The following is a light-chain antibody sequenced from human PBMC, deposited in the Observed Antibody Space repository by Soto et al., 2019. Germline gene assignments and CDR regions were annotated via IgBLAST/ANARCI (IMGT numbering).Light chain of an antibody. CDR3: QSFDSSLSGWV. CDR2: SNN. Sequence: QSVLTQPPSVSGALGQRVTISCTGSSSNIGAGYDVHWYQQLPGTAPKLLIYSNNNRPSGVPDRFSGSKSGTSASLAITGLQAEDEADYYCQSFDSSLSGWVFGGGTKLTVL. J-gene: IGLJ3*02. CDR1: SSNIGAGYD. V-gene: IGLV1-40*01.